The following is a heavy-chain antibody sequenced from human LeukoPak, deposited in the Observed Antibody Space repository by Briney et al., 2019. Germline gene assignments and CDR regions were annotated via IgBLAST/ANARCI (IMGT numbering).Heavy chain of an antibody. J-gene: IGHJ4*02. CDR2: ISYDGSNK. Sequence: HAGRSLRLSCAASGFTFSSYAMHWVRQAPGKGLEWVAVISYDGSNKYYADSVKGRFTISRDNSKNTLYLQMNSLRAEDTAVYYCARDPGMTTVTNILDYWSQGTLVTVSS. CDR3: ARDPGMTTVTNILDY. V-gene: IGHV3-30-3*01. CDR1: GFTFSSYA. D-gene: IGHD4-17*01.